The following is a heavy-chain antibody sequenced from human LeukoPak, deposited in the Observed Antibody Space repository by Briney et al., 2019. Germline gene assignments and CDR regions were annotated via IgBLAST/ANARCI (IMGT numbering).Heavy chain of an antibody. Sequence: GGSLRLSCAASGFTFSSYGMHWVRQAPGKGLQWVAFIRYDGRNKDYTDAVKGRFTISRDNSKNTLYLQMNSLRVEDTAIYYCAKDNLWDDAFDIWGQGTMVTVSS. V-gene: IGHV3-30*02. CDR3: AKDNLWDDAFDI. CDR2: IRYDGRNK. D-gene: IGHD1-26*01. CDR1: GFTFSSYG. J-gene: IGHJ3*02.